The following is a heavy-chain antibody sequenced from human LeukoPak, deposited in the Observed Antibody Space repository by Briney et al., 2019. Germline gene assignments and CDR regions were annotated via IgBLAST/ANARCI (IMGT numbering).Heavy chain of an antibody. V-gene: IGHV4-4*07. CDR1: GGSISSDY. J-gene: IGHJ4*02. Sequence: SETPSLTCTVSGGSISSDYWSWIRQPAGKGLEWIGRIYTSGNTNYNPSLKSRVTMSVDTSKNQFSLKLSSVTAADTAVYYCARTRSGYLADYWGQGTLVTVSS. CDR3: ARTRSGYLADY. CDR2: IYTSGNT. D-gene: IGHD1-26*01.